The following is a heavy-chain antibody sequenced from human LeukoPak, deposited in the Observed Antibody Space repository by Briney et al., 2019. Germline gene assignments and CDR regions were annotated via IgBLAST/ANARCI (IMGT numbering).Heavy chain of an antibody. CDR2: IKQDRSEK. D-gene: IGHD6-19*01. CDR1: GFTFTNYW. Sequence: GGSLRLSCAASGFTFTNYWMSWVRQAPGKGLELVANIKQDRSEKYYVDSVKGRFTISRDNAKNTLYLQMNSLRAEDTAVYYCARAKRAVAGAFDIWGQGTMVTVSS. CDR3: ARAKRAVAGAFDI. V-gene: IGHV3-7*01. J-gene: IGHJ3*02.